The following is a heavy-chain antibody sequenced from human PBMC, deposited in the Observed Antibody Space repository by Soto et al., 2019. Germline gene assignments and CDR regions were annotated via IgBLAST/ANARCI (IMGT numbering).Heavy chain of an antibody. V-gene: IGHV4-30-4*01. Sequence: PSETLSLTCNVSGGSISSGDYYWSWIRQPPGKGLEWIGYIYYSGSTYYNPSLKSRVTISVDTSKNQFSLKLSSVTAADTAVYYCARVADCSGGSCYFIVDYWGQGTLVTVSS. D-gene: IGHD2-15*01. CDR2: IYYSGST. J-gene: IGHJ4*02. CDR1: GGSISSGDYY. CDR3: ARVADCSGGSCYFIVDY.